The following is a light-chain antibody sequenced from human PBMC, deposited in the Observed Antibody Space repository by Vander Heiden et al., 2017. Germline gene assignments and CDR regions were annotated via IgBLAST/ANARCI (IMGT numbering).Light chain of an antibody. CDR3: QQSYGTPQT. V-gene: IGKV1-39*01. J-gene: IGKJ2*01. CDR2: AAS. CDR1: QSISSY. Sequence: DIQMAQSPSSLSASVGDRVIITCRACQSISSYLNWYQQKPGKAPKLLIHAASSLQSGVPSRFSRSGSGTDFTLTISSLQPEDFATYYCQQSYGTPQTFGQGTRQEMK.